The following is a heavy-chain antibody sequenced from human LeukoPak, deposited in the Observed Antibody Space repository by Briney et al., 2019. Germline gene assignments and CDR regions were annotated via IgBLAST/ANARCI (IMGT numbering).Heavy chain of an antibody. V-gene: IGHV3-33*01. CDR1: GFTFSSYG. Sequence: GGSLRLSCAASGFTFSSYGMHWVRQAPGKGLEWVAVIWYDGSNKYYADSVKGRFTISRDNSKNTLYLQMNSLRAEDRSVYYCGRRESSGSYYADYWGQGTLVTVSS. J-gene: IGHJ4*02. CDR2: IWYDGSNK. D-gene: IGHD1-26*01. CDR3: GRRESSGSYYADY.